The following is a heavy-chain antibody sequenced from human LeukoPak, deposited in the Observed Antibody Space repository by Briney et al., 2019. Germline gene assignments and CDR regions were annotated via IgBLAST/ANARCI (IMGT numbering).Heavy chain of an antibody. CDR1: GFTFNKAW. Sequence: PGRCLRLSCAASGFTFNKAWMSWVRQPPGRGLEWIGEINHSGSTNYNTSLKRRVTISVDTLKNQFSLRLSSVTAADTGVYHCAISSYGSGSATDLDYWGQGTLVTVSS. J-gene: IGHJ4*02. V-gene: IGHV4-34*08. CDR3: AISSYGSGSATDLDY. D-gene: IGHD3-10*01. CDR2: INHSGST.